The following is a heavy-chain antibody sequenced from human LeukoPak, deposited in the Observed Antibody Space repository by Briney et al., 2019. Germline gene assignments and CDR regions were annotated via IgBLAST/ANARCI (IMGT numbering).Heavy chain of an antibody. V-gene: IGHV6-1*01. D-gene: IGHD2-2*01. Sequence: SQTLSLTFAISGDSVSSNSAARNWIRHSPSRGLEWLGSTYYRSKWYNDYAVSVKSRITINPDTSKNQCSLQLDSVTPEDTAVYYCAREGASAAHFFDYWGQGTLVTVSS. CDR2: TYYRSKWYN. J-gene: IGHJ4*02. CDR3: AREGASAAHFFDY. CDR1: GDSVSSNSAA.